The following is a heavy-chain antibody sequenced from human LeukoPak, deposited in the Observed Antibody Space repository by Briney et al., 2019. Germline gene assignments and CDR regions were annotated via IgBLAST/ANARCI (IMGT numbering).Heavy chain of an antibody. D-gene: IGHD6-6*01. CDR1: VYTFTSYD. V-gene: IGHV1-8*01. J-gene: IGHJ6*03. Sequence: ASVKVSCKASVYTFTSYDINGVRQATGQGLEWMGWMNPNSGNTGYAQKFQGRVTMTRNTSISTAYMELSSLRSEDTAVYYCARAEGGGYSSSSGGYYMDVWGKGTTVTVSS. CDR2: MNPNSGNT. CDR3: ARAEGGGYSSSSGGYYMDV.